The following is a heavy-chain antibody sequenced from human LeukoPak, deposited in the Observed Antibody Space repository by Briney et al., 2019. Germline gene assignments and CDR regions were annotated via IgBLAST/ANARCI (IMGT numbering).Heavy chain of an antibody. CDR3: AKNPYNDFWSGYSNWFDP. J-gene: IGHJ5*02. CDR2: ISGGGGST. V-gene: IGHV3-23*01. Sequence: GGSLRLSCAASGFTFSNYAMNWVRQAPGKGLEWVTGISGGGGSTYYADSVKGRFTISRDNSKNTLDLQMNSLRAEDTAVYYCAKNPYNDFWSGYSNWFDPWGQGALVTVSS. D-gene: IGHD3-3*01. CDR1: GFTFSNYA.